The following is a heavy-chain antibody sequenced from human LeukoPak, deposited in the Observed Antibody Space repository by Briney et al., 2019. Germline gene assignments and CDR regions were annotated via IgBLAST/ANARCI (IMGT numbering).Heavy chain of an antibody. V-gene: IGHV3-53*01. CDR2: IYSGGST. Sequence: GGSLRLSCAASGLTLSSYTINWVRQAPGKGLEWVSVIYSGGSTYYADSVKGRFTISRDNSKNTLYLQMNSLRAEDTAVYYCAREGPSSSWYFDYWGQGTLVTVSS. J-gene: IGHJ4*02. CDR1: GLTLSSYT. CDR3: AREGPSSSWYFDY. D-gene: IGHD6-13*01.